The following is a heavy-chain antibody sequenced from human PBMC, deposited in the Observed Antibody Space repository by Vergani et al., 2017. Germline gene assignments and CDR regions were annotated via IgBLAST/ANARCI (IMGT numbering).Heavy chain of an antibody. D-gene: IGHD6-6*01. J-gene: IGHJ4*02. CDR2: IKEDGSET. CDR1: GFTFSNYW. CDR3: ARLGLTASRREAPVFDY. V-gene: IGHV3-7*01. Sequence: EVQLMDSGGGLFQPGGSLRLSCAASGFTFSNYWMSWVRQAPGKGLEWVANIKEDGSETFYVDSVMGRFTISRDNAKNSLYLQMNSLRAEDTAVYFCARLGLTASRREAPVFDYWGQGTLVTVSS.